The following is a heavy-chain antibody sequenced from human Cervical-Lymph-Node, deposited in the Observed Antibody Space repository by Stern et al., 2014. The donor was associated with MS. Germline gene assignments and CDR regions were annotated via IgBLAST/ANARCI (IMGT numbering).Heavy chain of an antibody. V-gene: IGHV3-74*02. CDR1: GFTFRTYR. CDR2: INGDGSTT. J-gene: IGHJ4*02. D-gene: IGHD1-14*01. Sequence: EVQLVESGGDLIQPGGSLRLSCAASGFTFRTYRMHWVRQPPGKGLVWVSRINGDGSTTHYADSVKGRFTISRDNAKNTLYLQMNSLRAEDTAVYYCVRGGTTEPPYWGQGTLVTVSS. CDR3: VRGGTTEPPY.